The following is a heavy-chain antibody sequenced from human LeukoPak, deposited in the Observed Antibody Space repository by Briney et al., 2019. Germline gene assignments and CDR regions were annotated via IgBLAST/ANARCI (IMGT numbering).Heavy chain of an antibody. J-gene: IGHJ6*02. V-gene: IGHV1-18*01. CDR1: GYTFTSYG. Sequence: GASVKVSCKASGYTFTSYGISWVRQAPGQGLEWMGWISAYNGNTNYAQKLQGRVTMTTDTSTSTAYMELRSLRSDDTAVYYCARELKGGYGDTYYYYGMDVWGQGTTVTVSS. D-gene: IGHD4-17*01. CDR2: ISAYNGNT. CDR3: ARELKGGYGDTYYYYGMDV.